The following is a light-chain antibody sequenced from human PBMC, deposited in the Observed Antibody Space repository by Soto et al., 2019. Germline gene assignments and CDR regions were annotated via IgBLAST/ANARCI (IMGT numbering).Light chain of an antibody. CDR2: DTS. V-gene: IGLV7-46*01. CDR1: TGAVTSGHY. J-gene: IGLJ2*01. Sequence: QAVVTQEPSLTVSPGGTVTLTCGSSTGAVTSGHYPYWFQQKPGQAPRTLIYDTSNKHSWTPARFSGSLLGGKAALTLSGAQPEDAAEYSCLLSYSGARLVVFGGGTKLTVL. CDR3: LLSYSGARLVV.